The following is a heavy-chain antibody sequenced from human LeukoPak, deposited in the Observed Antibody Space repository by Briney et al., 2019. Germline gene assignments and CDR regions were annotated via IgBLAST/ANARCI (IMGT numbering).Heavy chain of an antibody. Sequence: SETLSLTCTVSGGSISSSSYYWGWIRQPPGKGLEWIGSIYYSGSTYYNPSLKSRVTISVDTSKNQFSLKLSSVTAADTAVYYCARSPVYGPYYWGQGTLVTVSS. J-gene: IGHJ4*02. V-gene: IGHV4-39*07. CDR1: GGSISSSSYY. CDR3: ARSPVYGPYY. CDR2: IYYSGST. D-gene: IGHD5/OR15-5a*01.